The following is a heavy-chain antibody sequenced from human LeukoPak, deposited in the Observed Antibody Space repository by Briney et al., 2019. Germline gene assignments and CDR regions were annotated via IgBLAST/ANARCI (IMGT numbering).Heavy chain of an antibody. CDR3: ARSPSIVGTTRTFDY. CDR1: GYTFTNYA. V-gene: IGHV1-18*01. D-gene: IGHD1-26*01. Sequence: ASVTVSFKASGYTFTNYAISWVRQAPGQGLEWMGWISPNNGNTNYAQKLQGRVTMTTNTPTSTAYMELRSLRSDDTAVYYCARSPSIVGTTRTFDYWGQGTLVTVSS. J-gene: IGHJ4*02. CDR2: ISPNNGNT.